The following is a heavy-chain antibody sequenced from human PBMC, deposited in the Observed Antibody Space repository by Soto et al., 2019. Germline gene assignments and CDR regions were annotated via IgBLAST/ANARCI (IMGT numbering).Heavy chain of an antibody. V-gene: IGHV1-46*03. J-gene: IGHJ5*02. D-gene: IGHD3-3*01. CDR1: GYTFTSYY. CDR2: INPSGGST. Sequence: QVQLVQSGAEVKKPGASVKVFCKASGYTFTSYYMHWVRQAPGQGLEWMGIINPSGGSTSYAQKFQGRVTMTRDTSTSTVYMELSSLRSEDTAVYYCARDKAITIFGVVKPENWFDPWGQGTLVTVSS. CDR3: ARDKAITIFGVVKPENWFDP.